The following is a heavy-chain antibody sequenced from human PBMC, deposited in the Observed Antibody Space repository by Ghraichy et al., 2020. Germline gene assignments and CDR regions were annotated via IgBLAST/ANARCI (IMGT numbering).Heavy chain of an antibody. CDR2: IYYSGST. V-gene: IGHV4-39*01. Sequence: SETLSLTCTVSGGSISSTSYHWGWIRQPPGKELEWIANIYYSGSTYYNPSLKSRVTISVDTSKNQFSLKLSSVTAADTAVYYCARALGYPPTRFDPWGQGTLVTVSS. CDR3: ARALGYPPTRFDP. D-gene: IGHD3-16*02. CDR1: GGSISSTSYH. J-gene: IGHJ5*02.